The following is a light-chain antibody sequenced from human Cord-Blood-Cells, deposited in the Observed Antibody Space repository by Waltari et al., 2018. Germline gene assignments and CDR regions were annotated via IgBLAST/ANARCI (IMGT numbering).Light chain of an antibody. CDR2: KAS. CDR3: QQYNSYSYT. Sequence: EIQLTRSPSALSASVGGRVFITCRASQSISSWLAWYQQKPGKAPKLLIYKASSLESGVPSRFSGSGSGTEFTLTISSLQPDDFATYYCQQYNSYSYTFGQGTKLEIK. CDR1: QSISSW. J-gene: IGKJ2*01. V-gene: IGKV1-5*03.